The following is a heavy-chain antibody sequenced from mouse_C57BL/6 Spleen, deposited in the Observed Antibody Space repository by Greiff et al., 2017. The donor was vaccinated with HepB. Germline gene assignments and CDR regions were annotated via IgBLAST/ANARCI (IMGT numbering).Heavy chain of an antibody. CDR2: IYPGSGNT. J-gene: IGHJ2*01. CDR3: ARGGISNYPHYFDY. CDR1: GYTFTDYY. V-gene: IGHV1-76*01. Sequence: QVQLQQSGAELVRPGASVKLSCKASGYTFTDYYINWVKQRPGQGLEWIARIYPGSGNTYYNEKFKGKATLTAEKSSSTAYMQLSSLTSEDSAVYFCARGGISNYPHYFDYWGQGTTLTVSS. D-gene: IGHD2-5*01.